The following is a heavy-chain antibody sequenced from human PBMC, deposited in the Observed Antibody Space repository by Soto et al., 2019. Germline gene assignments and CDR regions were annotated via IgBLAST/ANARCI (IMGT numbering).Heavy chain of an antibody. CDR3: ARDRSYDFWSGYYTDYYYGMDV. CDR2: IWYDGSNK. J-gene: IGHJ6*02. V-gene: IGHV3-33*01. CDR1: GFTFSSYG. Sequence: PGGSLRLSCAASGFTFSSYGMHWVRQAPGKGLEWVAVIWYDGSNKYYADSVKGRFTISRDNSKNTLYLQMNSLRAEDTAVYYCARDRSYDFWSGYYTDYYYGMDVWGQGTTVTVSS. D-gene: IGHD3-3*01.